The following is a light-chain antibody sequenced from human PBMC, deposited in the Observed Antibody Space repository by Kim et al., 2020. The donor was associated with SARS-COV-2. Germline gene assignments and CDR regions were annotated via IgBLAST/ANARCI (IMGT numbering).Light chain of an antibody. J-gene: IGLJ2*01. V-gene: IGLV3-1*01. Sequence: SYELTQPPSVSVSPGQTASITCSGDKLGDKYACWYQQKPGQSPVLVICQHSKRPSGIPERFSGSNSGNTATLTISGTQAMDEADYYCQAWDSRTVVFGGG. CDR2: QHS. CDR3: QAWDSRTVV. CDR1: KLGDKY.